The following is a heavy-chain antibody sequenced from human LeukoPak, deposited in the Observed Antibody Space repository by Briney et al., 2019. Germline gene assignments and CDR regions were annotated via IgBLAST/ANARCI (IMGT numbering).Heavy chain of an antibody. CDR2: SYYTGST. V-gene: IGHV4-59*11. CDR1: GGSISSQY. D-gene: IGHD6-13*01. J-gene: IGHJ5*02. CDR3: ASHSITSAGINWFDP. Sequence: SETLSLTCTVSGGSISSQYWSWIRQPPGKGLEWIGYSYYTGSTNYNPSLKSRVTISVDTSKNQFSLKLSSVTAADTAVYYCASHSITSAGINWFDPWGRGTLVTVSS.